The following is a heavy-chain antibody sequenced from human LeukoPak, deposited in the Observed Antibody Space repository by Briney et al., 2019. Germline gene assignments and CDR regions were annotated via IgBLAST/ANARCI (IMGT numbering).Heavy chain of an antibody. V-gene: IGHV3-21*01. CDR2: ISSSSSYI. Sequence: GGSLRLSCAASGFTFSSYSMNWVRQAPGKGLEWVSSISSSSSYIYYADSVKGRFTISRDNAKNSLCLQMNSLRAEDTAVYYCASAEWELHLDYWGRGTLVTVSS. CDR1: GFTFSSYS. J-gene: IGHJ4*02. D-gene: IGHD1-26*01. CDR3: ASAEWELHLDY.